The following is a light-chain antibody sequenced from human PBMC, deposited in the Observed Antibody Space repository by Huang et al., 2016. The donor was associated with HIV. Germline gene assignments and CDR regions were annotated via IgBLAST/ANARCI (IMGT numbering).Light chain of an antibody. CDR3: QQRSNWPPLLT. J-gene: IGKJ3*01. CDR1: QSVGTY. Sequence: ELVLTQSPATLSLSPGERATLSCRASQSVGTYLAWYQQKPGQSPRLLIYDASNRDTGIPARFSGRGSGTDFTLTISSLEPEDFAVYYCQQRSNWPPLLTFGPGTKVDIK. CDR2: DAS. V-gene: IGKV3-11*01.